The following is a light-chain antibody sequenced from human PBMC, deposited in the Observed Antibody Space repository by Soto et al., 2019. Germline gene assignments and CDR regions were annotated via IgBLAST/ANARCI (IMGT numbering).Light chain of an antibody. Sequence: EIVLTQSAGTLSLSPGERAALSCRASQSVSNNYLAWYQQKPGKAPRLLIYGASTRATGIPARFSGSGSGKDFTLNISSLEPEDFAFYYCLQRSNWPPLLSFGGGTKVDIK. V-gene: IGKV3-11*01. CDR2: GAS. CDR1: QSVSNNY. J-gene: IGKJ4*01. CDR3: LQRSNWPPLLS.